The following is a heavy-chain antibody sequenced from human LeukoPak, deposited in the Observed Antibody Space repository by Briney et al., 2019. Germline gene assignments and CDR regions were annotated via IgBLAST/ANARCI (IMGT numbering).Heavy chain of an antibody. V-gene: IGHV1-69*13. D-gene: IGHD5-18*01. CDR3: ARSRVDTAWYNWFDP. Sequence: VASVKVSCKASGGTFSSYAISWVRQAPGQGLEWMGGIIPIFGTANYAQKFQGRVTITADESTSTAYMELSSLRSEDTAVYYCARSRVDTAWYNWFDPWGQGTLVTVSS. CDR2: IIPIFGTA. J-gene: IGHJ5*02. CDR1: GGTFSSYA.